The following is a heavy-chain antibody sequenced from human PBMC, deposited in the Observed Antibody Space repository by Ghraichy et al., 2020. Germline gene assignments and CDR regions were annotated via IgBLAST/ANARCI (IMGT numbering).Heavy chain of an antibody. CDR1: GGSISSGGYY. V-gene: IGHV4-31*03. CDR3: ARDLSGYYDY. D-gene: IGHD3-9*01. J-gene: IGHJ4*01. Sequence: SETLSLTCTVSGGSISSGGYYWSWIRQHPGKGLEWIGYIYYSGSTYYNPSLKSRVTISVDTSKNQFSLKLSSVTAADTAVYYCARDLSGYYDYWGHGTLVNGSS. CDR2: IYYSGST.